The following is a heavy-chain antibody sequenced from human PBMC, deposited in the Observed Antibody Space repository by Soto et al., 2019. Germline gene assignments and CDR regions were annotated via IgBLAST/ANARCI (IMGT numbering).Heavy chain of an antibody. CDR3: AKDLEGAAVATDAFDI. CDR1: GFTVSSNY. V-gene: IGHV3-53*01. CDR2: IYSGGST. J-gene: IGHJ3*02. D-gene: IGHD6-19*01. Sequence: GGSLRLSCAASGFTVSSNYMSWVRQAPGKGLEWVSVIYSGGSTYYADSVKGRFTISRDNSKNTLYLQMNSLRAEDTAVYYCAKDLEGAAVATDAFDIWGQGTMVTVSS.